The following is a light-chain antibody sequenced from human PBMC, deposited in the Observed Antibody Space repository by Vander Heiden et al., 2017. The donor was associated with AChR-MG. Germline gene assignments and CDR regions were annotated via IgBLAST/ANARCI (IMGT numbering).Light chain of an antibody. V-gene: IGLV4-69*01. Sequence: QLMVTQSPSASASLGASVRLTCPLSSGHSNYDIAWPQHQSGKGPRFVMEVNRDGSHAKGDGIPDHVSGSSSGAERYLMISSLQSDDEADYYCQTWGDGNRNWVFGGGTKLTVL. CDR1: SGHSNYD. CDR3: QTWGDGNRNWV. CDR2: VNRDGSH. J-gene: IGLJ3*02.